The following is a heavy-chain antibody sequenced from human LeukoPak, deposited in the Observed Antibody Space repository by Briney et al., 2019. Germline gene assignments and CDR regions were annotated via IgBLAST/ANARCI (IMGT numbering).Heavy chain of an antibody. V-gene: IGHV3-23*01. CDR3: AKGLWGAYYYGMDV. J-gene: IGHJ6*02. Sequence: PGGSLRLSCAASGFTFSNYGMSWVRQAPGKGLEWVSVISGSGATTDHADSVMGRFTISRDNSKNTLYLQLDSLRADATAVYFCAKGLWGAYYYGMDVWGQGTTVTVSS. CDR2: ISGSGATT. D-gene: IGHD3-16*01. CDR1: GFTFSNYG.